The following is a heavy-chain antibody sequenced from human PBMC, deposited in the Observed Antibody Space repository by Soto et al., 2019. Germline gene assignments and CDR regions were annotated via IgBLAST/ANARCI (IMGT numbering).Heavy chain of an antibody. V-gene: IGHV1-18*01. J-gene: IGHJ6*03. Sequence: QDQLVQSGGEVKKPGASVKVSCKASGYSFTNYGITWVRQAPGPGLEWLGWIIAYNGDTNYAQKLQGRVTMTTDASTSIAYLDLRSLRSDDAALYSCERYRGAAPPGAGTTQYYYDMDGCGKGIMVTVS. CDR3: ERYRGAAPPGAGTTQYYYDMDG. CDR2: IIAYNGDT. CDR1: GYSFTNYG. D-gene: IGHD3-10*01.